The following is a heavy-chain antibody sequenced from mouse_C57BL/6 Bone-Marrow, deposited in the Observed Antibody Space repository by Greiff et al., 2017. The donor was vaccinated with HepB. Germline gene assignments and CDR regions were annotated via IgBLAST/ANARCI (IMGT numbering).Heavy chain of an antibody. CDR2: INPNDGTT. J-gene: IGHJ3*01. V-gene: IGHV1-39*01. Sequence: VQLKESGPELVKPGASVKISCKASGYSFTDYYMNWVKQSTGKSLEWIGVINPNDGTTSYNQKFKGKATLTVDQSSSTAYMQLNRLTSDDSAVYYCASEGDYDGYYVLFAYWGQGTLVTVSA. CDR3: ASEGDYDGYYVLFAY. D-gene: IGHD2-3*01. CDR1: GYSFTDYY.